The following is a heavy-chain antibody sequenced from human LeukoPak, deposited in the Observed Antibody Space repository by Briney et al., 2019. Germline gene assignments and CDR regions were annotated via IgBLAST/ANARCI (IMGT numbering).Heavy chain of an antibody. CDR1: GGSISSYY. Sequence: NASETLSLTCTVSGGSISSYYWSWIRQPPGKGLEWIGYIHYSGSTNYNPSLKSRVTISVDTSKNQFSLKLSSVTAADTAVYYCARHGVLRYFDWLDNWFDPWGQGTLVTVSS. CDR2: IHYSGST. CDR3: ARHGVLRYFDWLDNWFDP. D-gene: IGHD3-9*01. V-gene: IGHV4-59*08. J-gene: IGHJ5*02.